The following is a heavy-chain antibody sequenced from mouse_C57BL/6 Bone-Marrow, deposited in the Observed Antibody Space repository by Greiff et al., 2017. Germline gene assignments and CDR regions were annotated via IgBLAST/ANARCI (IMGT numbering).Heavy chain of an antibody. V-gene: IGHV1-19*01. D-gene: IGHD1-1*02. J-gene: IGHJ3*01. Sequence: EVQLQQSGPVLMKPGASVKMSCKASGYTFTDYYMNWVKQSHGKSLEWIGVINPYNGGTSYNQKFKGKATLTVDKSSSTAYMELNSLTSEDSAVYYCARRGGGRDYWGQGTLVTVSA. CDR2: INPYNGGT. CDR1: GYTFTDYY. CDR3: ARRGGGRDY.